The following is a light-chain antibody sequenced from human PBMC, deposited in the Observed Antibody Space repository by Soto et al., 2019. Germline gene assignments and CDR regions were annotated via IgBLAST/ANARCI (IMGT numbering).Light chain of an antibody. CDR2: GAS. Sequence: EVVLTQSPDTLSLSPGERATLSCRASHSVNSNYLAWYQQKPGQAPRLFIYGASNRATGIPDRFSGSGSGTDFSLTISTLEPGDFAVYYCQLYGGSPSITFSPSITFGQGTRLEI. J-gene: IGKJ5*01. CDR1: HSVNSNY. V-gene: IGKV3-20*01. CDR3: QLYGGSPSITFSPSIT.